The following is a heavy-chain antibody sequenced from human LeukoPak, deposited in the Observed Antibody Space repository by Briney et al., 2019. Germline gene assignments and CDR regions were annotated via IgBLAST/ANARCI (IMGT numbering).Heavy chain of an antibody. V-gene: IGHV4-59*01. CDR1: GGSISSYY. D-gene: IGHD1-26*01. J-gene: IGHJ6*03. CDR3: ARGAREVYYYYYYYMDV. CDR2: IYYSGST. Sequence: SETLSLTCTVCGGSISSYYWSWIRQPPGKGLEWIGYIYYSGSTNYNPSLKSRVTISVDTSKNQFSLKLSSVTAADTAVYYCARGAREVYYYYYYYMDVWGKGTTVTISS.